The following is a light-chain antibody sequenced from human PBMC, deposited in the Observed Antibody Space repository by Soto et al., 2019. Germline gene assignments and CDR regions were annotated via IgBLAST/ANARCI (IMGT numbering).Light chain of an antibody. CDR2: RAS. CDR1: QSVSNNY. CDR3: SQHGVSPET. V-gene: IGKV3-20*01. J-gene: IGKJ1*01. Sequence: IFLTQSPSTLSLSPGLRATLSCKFCQSVSNNYLAWYQQKPGQAPRLLIFRASNKATGIPDRLSGSGSGTEVILTISGLEPEDSGIFHCSQHGVSPETFGQGTKVDIK.